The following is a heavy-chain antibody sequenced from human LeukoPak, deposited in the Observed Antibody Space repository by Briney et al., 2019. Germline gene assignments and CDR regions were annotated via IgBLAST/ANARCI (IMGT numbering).Heavy chain of an antibody. Sequence: GGSLRLSCAASGFTFSSYSMNWVRQAPGKGLEWVSSISSSSYIYYADSVKGRFTISRDNAKNSLYLQMNSLRAEDTAVYYCARTSYGDYDPYYFDYWGQGTLVTVSS. CDR1: GFTFSSYS. D-gene: IGHD4-17*01. V-gene: IGHV3-21*01. CDR2: ISSSSYI. J-gene: IGHJ4*02. CDR3: ARTSYGDYDPYYFDY.